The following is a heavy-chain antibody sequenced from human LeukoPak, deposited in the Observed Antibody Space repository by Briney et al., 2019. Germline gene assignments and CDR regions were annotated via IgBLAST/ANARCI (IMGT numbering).Heavy chain of an antibody. Sequence: PSETLSLTCTVSGGSLNNYYWSWIRQPPGKGLEWVGYIFYRGGPNYNPSLESRVSISVDTSKNQLFLKLSSVIAADTAVYYCARPIDYIDGNAFDIWGQGTMVTVSS. J-gene: IGHJ3*02. CDR2: IFYRGGP. V-gene: IGHV4-59*08. D-gene: IGHD4-11*01. CDR3: ARPIDYIDGNAFDI. CDR1: GGSLNNYY.